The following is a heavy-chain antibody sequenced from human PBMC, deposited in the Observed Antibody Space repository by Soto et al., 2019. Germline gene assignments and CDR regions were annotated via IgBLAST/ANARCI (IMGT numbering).Heavy chain of an antibody. CDR3: ASSIQLWTLPYHWFDP. D-gene: IGHD5-18*01. J-gene: IGHJ5*02. CDR1: GGTFSSYA. CDR2: IIPIFGTA. V-gene: IGHV1-69*06. Sequence: QVQLVQSGAEVKKPGSSVKVSCKASGGTFSSYAISWVRQAPGQGLEWMGGIIPIFGTANYAQKFQGRVTITADKSTSTAYMELSSLRSEDTAVYYCASSIQLWTLPYHWFDPWGQGTLVTVSS.